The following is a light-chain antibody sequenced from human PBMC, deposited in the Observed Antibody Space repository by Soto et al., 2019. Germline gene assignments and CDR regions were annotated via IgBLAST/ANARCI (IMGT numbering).Light chain of an antibody. CDR3: TSFTRRDTGV. Sequence: QSALTQPASVSGSPGQSITISCTGTSSDVGGYNYVSWYQQHPGKAPKLIIYDVYNRPSGISNRFSGSKSGNTASLTIAGLQAEDEADYYCTSFTRRDTGVFGGGTKVTVL. V-gene: IGLV2-14*03. CDR2: DVY. CDR1: SSDVGGYNY. J-gene: IGLJ3*02.